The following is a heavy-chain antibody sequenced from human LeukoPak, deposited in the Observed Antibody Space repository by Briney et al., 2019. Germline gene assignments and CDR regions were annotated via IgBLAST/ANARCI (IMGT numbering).Heavy chain of an antibody. Sequence: HSGGSLRLSCAACGFTLSSYAMRWVRQARGKGGEGVSYLCSSGSTIYYAPSVQRRFTISRDNAHNSLYLQMTSLRALDTAVYYCATERYPGYFFYWGQGALVTVSS. CDR2: LCSSGSTI. V-gene: IGHV3-48*03. J-gene: IGHJ4*02. CDR3: ATERYPGYFFY. CDR1: GFTLSSYA. D-gene: IGHD3-9*01.